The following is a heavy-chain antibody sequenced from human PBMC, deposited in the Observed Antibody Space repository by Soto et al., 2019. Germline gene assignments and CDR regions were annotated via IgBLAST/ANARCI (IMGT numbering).Heavy chain of an antibody. CDR3: ARGYRENSFYAMDV. CDR1: GGSFSKYG. D-gene: IGHD1-26*01. V-gene: IGHV1-69*01. J-gene: IGHJ6*01. CDR2: IIPMFGIG. Sequence: QVQLVQSGAEVKMPGSSVRVSCKASGGSFSKYGISWVRQAPGQGLEWMGGIIPMFGIGNYAEKFLGRVTITADGSTSTSHMELSSLRSEDTGVYLCARGYRENSFYAMDVWGQGTKVTVSS.